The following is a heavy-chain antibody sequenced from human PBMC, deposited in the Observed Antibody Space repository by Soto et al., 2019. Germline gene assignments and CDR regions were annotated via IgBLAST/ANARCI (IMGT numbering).Heavy chain of an antibody. CDR2: ISSSGGST. CDR1: GFTFSSYA. J-gene: IGHJ4*02. V-gene: IGHV3-23*01. CDR3: AKRPTTYYFDY. D-gene: IGHD1-7*01. Sequence: EVQLLESGGGLVQPGGSLRVSCAASGFTFSSYAMSWVRQAPGKGLEWVSAISSSGGSTNYADSVKGRFTISRDTSKNTLYLQMNSLSGEDTAVYYCAKRPTTYYFDYWGQGTLVTVSS.